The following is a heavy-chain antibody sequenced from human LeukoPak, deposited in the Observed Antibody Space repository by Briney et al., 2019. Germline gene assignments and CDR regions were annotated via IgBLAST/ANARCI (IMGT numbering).Heavy chain of an antibody. CDR2: ISSSSSYI. J-gene: IGHJ6*01. CDR1: GFTFSSYS. V-gene: IGHV3-21*01. Sequence: GGSLRLSCAASGFTFSSYSMNWLRQAPGKGLEWVSSISSSSSYIYYADSVKGRFTISRDNAKNSLYLQMSSLRAEDTAVYYCARLGGWLPFDCYYYYGMDVWGQGTTVTVSS. CDR3: ARLGGWLPFDCYYYYGMDV. D-gene: IGHD5-12*01.